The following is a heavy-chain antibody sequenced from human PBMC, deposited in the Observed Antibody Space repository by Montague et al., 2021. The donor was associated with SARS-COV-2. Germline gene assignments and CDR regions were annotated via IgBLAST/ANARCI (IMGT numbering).Heavy chain of an antibody. CDR3: ARALYGSGSSHFDY. CDR1: GGSISNYY. J-gene: IGHJ4*02. D-gene: IGHD3-10*01. CDR2: LYYTGNT. Sequence: SETLSLTCTVSGGSISNYYWNWIRQPPGKGLQWIGYLYYTGNTNYDPSLKSRVTMSIDTSKKQFSLKLSSVTTADTAMYYCARALYGSGSSHFDYWGQGTLVTVSP. V-gene: IGHV4-59*01.